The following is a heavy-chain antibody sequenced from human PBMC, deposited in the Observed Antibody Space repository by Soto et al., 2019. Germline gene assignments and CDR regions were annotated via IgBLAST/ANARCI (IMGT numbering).Heavy chain of an antibody. CDR1: GGSISSGGYS. CDR2: IYHSGST. V-gene: IGHV4-30-2*01. Sequence: QLQLQESGSGLVKPSQTLSLTCAVSGGSISSGGYSWSWIRQPPGKGLEWIGYIYHSGSTYYNPSLNSPVTTSVDRSKNQFALKLSSVTAADTAVYYCARGGKTVTTFDYWGQGTLVTVSS. J-gene: IGHJ4*02. CDR3: ARGGKTVTTFDY. D-gene: IGHD4-17*01.